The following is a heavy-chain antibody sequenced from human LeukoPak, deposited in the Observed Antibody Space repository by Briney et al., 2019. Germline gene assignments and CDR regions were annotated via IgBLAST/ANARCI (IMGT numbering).Heavy chain of an antibody. V-gene: IGHV3-30*18. D-gene: IGHD3-22*01. J-gene: IGHJ1*01. Sequence: GGSLRLSCAASGFTFSSYAMHWVRQAPGKELEWVAVISDDENNKYYADSVKGRFTISRDNSKNTLYLQMNSLRAEDTAVYYCAKKSGYYDSSGYYYPGGFQHWGQGTLVIVSS. CDR1: GFTFSSYA. CDR3: AKKSGYYDSSGYYYPGGFQH. CDR2: ISDDENNK.